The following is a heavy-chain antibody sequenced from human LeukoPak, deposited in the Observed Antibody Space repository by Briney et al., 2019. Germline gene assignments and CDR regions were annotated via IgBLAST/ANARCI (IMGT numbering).Heavy chain of an antibody. J-gene: IGHJ5*02. CDR3: ARDNSVRDEAWWFNP. D-gene: IGHD5-24*01. V-gene: IGHV3-30*04. CDR2: ISDDGGNK. Sequence: GGSLRLSCAASGFTFRTYAMNWVRQAPGKGLEWVAVISDDGGNKYYAESVKGQFTISRDNSKNTLYLQMNSLRSEDTAVYYCARDNSVRDEAWWFNPWGQGTLVTVSS. CDR1: GFTFRTYA.